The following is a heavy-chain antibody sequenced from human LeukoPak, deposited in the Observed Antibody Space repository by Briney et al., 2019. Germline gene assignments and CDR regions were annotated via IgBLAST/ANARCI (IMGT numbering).Heavy chain of an antibody. J-gene: IGHJ6*03. D-gene: IGHD1-1*01. CDR2: IYYSGST. CDR3: ATATGFDYQYYYYYYYMDV. Sequence: SETLSLTCTVSGGSISSGSYYWSWIRQPAGKGLEWIGSIYYSGSTYYNPSLKSRVTISVDTSKNQFSLKLSSVTAADTAVYYCATATGFDYQYYYYYYYMDVWGKGTTVTVSS. CDR1: GGSISSGSYY. V-gene: IGHV4-39*01.